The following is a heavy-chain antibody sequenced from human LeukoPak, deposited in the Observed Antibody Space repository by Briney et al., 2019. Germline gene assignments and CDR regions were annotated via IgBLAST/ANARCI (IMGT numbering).Heavy chain of an antibody. CDR2: IKKDGSET. J-gene: IGHJ4*02. V-gene: IGHV3-7*01. CDR1: GFTFSTSW. D-gene: IGHD1-1*01. CDR3: ARVRTGTTSWEFAY. Sequence: GGSLRLSCAASGFTFSTSWMSWVRQAPGKGLEWVANIKKDGSETYYVDSVKGRFTISRDNAKSTLYLQMNSLRAEDTAVYYCARVRTGTTSWEFAYWGQGTLVTVSS.